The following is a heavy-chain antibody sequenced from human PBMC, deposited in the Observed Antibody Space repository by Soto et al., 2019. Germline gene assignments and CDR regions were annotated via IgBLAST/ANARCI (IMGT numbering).Heavy chain of an antibody. CDR1: GGPISSYY. CDR2: IYYSGST. V-gene: IGHV4-59*01. Sequence: KPSETLSLTCTVSGGPISSYYWSWIRQPPGKGLEWIGYIYYSGSTNYNPSLKSRVTISVDTSKNQFSLKLSSVTAADTAVYYCARGLIQKIDYWGQGTLVTVSS. CDR3: ARGLIQKIDY. D-gene: IGHD3-16*01. J-gene: IGHJ4*02.